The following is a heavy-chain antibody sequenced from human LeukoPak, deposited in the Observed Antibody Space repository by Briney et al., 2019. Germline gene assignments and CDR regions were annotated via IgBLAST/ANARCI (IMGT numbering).Heavy chain of an antibody. V-gene: IGHV4-39*07. CDR1: GGSISSSSYY. Sequence: SETLSLTCTVSGGSISSSSYYWGWIRQPPGKGLEWIGSIYYSGSTYYNPSLKSRVTISVDTSKNQFSLKLSSVTAADTAVYYCARGSIVGATPFDYWGQGTLVTVSS. CDR3: ARGSIVGATPFDY. D-gene: IGHD1-26*01. CDR2: IYYSGST. J-gene: IGHJ4*02.